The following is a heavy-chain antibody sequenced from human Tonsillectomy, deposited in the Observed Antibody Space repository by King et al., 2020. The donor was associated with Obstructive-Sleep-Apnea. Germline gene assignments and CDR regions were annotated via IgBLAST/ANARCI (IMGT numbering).Heavy chain of an antibody. V-gene: IGHV3-23*04. D-gene: IGHD3-22*01. CDR3: AKEYYDSSGYHYDAFDI. J-gene: IGHJ3*02. Sequence: VQLVESGGGLVQPGGSLRLSCAASGFTFSSYAMSWVRQAPGKGLEGVSAISGRWGSTDYADSGKGRFPISRDNSKKKLYLQMNSLRAEDTAVYYCAKEYYDSSGYHYDAFDIWGQGTMVTVSS. CDR1: GFTFSSYA. CDR2: ISGRWGST.